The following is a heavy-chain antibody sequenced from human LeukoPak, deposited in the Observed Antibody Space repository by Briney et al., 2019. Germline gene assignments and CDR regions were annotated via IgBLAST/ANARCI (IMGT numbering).Heavy chain of an antibody. CDR3: ARGLAGATTNWFDP. Sequence: PSETLSLTCSVSGGSIGSNYWSWIRQPPGKGLEWIGYIYYSGSTNYNPSLKSRVTISVDTSKNQFSLKLSSVTAADTAVYYCARGLAGATTNWFDPWGQGTPVTVSS. D-gene: IGHD1-26*01. V-gene: IGHV4-59*01. CDR2: IYYSGST. CDR1: GGSIGSNY. J-gene: IGHJ5*02.